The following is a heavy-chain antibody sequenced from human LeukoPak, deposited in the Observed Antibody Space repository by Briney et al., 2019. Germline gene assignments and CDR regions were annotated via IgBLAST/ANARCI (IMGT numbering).Heavy chain of an antibody. CDR3: ARGHSGWYDY. V-gene: IGHV3-23*01. Sequence: PGGSLRLSCSASGFTFSSYAMSWVRQTPGKGLEWVSAISGSGGSTYYADSVKGRFTISRDNSKNTLYLQMSSLRAEDTAVYYCARGHSGWYDYWGQGTMVTVSS. CDR1: GFTFSSYA. CDR2: ISGSGGST. J-gene: IGHJ3*01. D-gene: IGHD6-19*01.